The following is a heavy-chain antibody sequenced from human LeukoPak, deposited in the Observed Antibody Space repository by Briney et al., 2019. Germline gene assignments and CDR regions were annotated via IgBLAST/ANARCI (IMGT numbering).Heavy chain of an antibody. CDR2: INPNSGGT. CDR1: GYTFTSYY. D-gene: IGHD3-22*01. Sequence: ASVKVSCKASGYTFTSYYMHWVRQAPGQGLEWMGWINPNSGGTNYAQKFQGRVTMTRDTSISTAYMELSRLRSDDTAVYYCAREYYYDSSGYYGWGQGTLVTVSS. J-gene: IGHJ4*02. V-gene: IGHV1-2*02. CDR3: AREYYYDSSGYYG.